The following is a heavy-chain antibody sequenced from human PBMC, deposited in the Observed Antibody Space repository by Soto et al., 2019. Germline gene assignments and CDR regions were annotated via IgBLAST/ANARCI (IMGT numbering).Heavy chain of an antibody. CDR1: GASVSRDS. D-gene: IGHD6-19*01. J-gene: IGHJ4*02. CDR3: ARHTVGWSFEF. V-gene: IGHV4-4*07. CDR2: ISTGDT. Sequence: PSETLSLTCTFSGASVSRDSWSCIRHPAGKSLEWIGRISTGDTIYNPSLNSRVIMSLGTSNNQFSLHLRSVTAADTAAYYCARHTVGWSFEFWGQRTPVRVSS.